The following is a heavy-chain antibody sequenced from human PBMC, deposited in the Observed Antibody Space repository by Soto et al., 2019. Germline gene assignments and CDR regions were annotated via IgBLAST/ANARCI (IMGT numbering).Heavy chain of an antibody. Sequence: GGSLRLSCAASGFTFSSYAMHWVRQAPGKGLEWVAVISYDGSNKYYADSVKGRFTISRDNSKNTLYLQMNSLSAEDTAVYYCASPIAAAGTSWGQGTLVTVSS. CDR2: ISYDGSNK. CDR1: GFTFSSYA. J-gene: IGHJ4*02. V-gene: IGHV3-30-3*01. CDR3: ASPIAAAGTS. D-gene: IGHD6-13*01.